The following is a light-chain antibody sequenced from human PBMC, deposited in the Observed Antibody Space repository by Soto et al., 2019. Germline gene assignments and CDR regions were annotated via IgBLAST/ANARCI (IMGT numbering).Light chain of an antibody. Sequence: QSALTQPPSVSGSPGQSVTISCTGTSSEVGSYNRVSWYQQPPGTAPKLMIYEVSNRPSGVPDRFSGSKSGNTASLTISGLQAEDEADYYCSSYTSSSTLGVFGTGTKVTVL. CDR1: SSEVGSYNR. CDR2: EVS. J-gene: IGLJ1*01. CDR3: SSYTSSSTLGV. V-gene: IGLV2-18*02.